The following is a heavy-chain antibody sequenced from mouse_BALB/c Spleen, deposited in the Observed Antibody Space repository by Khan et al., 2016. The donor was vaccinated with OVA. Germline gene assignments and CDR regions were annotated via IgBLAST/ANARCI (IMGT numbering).Heavy chain of an antibody. CDR2: ISSDSNTI. CDR1: GFTFTSYG. V-gene: IGHV5-17*02. D-gene: IGHD1-1*01. Sequence: EVQLLETGGGLVQSGGSRKLSCAASGFTFTSYGMHWIRQAPEKGLEWVAYISSDSNTIYYADTVKGRFTISRDNTKNTLFLQMTSLRSGDTAMYFCATSYFYGYYFDYWGQGTTLTVSS. J-gene: IGHJ2*01. CDR3: ATSYFYGYYFDY.